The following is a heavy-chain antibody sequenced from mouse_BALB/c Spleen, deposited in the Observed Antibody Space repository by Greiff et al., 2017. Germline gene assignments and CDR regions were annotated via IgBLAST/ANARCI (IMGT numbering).Heavy chain of an antibody. V-gene: IGHV1-87*01. J-gene: IGHJ2*01. CDR2: IYPGDGDT. CDR1: GYTFTSYW. D-gene: IGHD3-3*01. Sequence: QVQLQQSGTVLARPGASVKMSCKASGYTFTSYWMQWVKQRPGQGLEWIGAIYPGDGDTRYTQKFKGKATLTADKSSSTAYMQLSSLASEDSAVYYCARRDVGFDYWGQGTTLTVSS. CDR3: ARRDVGFDY.